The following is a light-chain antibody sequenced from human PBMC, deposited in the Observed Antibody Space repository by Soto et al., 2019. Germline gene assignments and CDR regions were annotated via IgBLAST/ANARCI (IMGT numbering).Light chain of an antibody. CDR1: QSVSSSY. J-gene: IGKJ1*01. V-gene: IGKV3-20*01. CDR3: LLDFRYFWA. Sequence: EIVLTQSPGTLSLSPGERATLSCRASQSVSSSYLAWYQQKSGQAPRLLIYGASIRATGIPDRFSGSGSGTDFTLTISRLEPEDFATYYCLLDFRYFWAFGQGTKVEIK. CDR2: GAS.